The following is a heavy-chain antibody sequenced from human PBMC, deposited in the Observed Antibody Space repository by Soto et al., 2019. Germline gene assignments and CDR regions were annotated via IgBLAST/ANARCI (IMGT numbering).Heavy chain of an antibody. D-gene: IGHD6-13*01. V-gene: IGHV3-30-3*01. CDR3: ARDLIAAEGSFHY. CDR2: ISYDGSNK. J-gene: IGHJ4*02. Sequence: QVQLVESGGGVVQPGRSLRLSCAASGFTFSSYAMHWVRQAPGKGLEWVAVISYDGSNKYYADSVKGLFTISRDNSKNTLYLQMNSLRAEDTAVYYCARDLIAAEGSFHYWGQGTLVTVSS. CDR1: GFTFSSYA.